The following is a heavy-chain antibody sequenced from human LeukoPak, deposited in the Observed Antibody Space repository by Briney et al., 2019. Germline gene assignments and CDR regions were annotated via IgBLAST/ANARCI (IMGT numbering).Heavy chain of an antibody. CDR1: GYTFTNYA. J-gene: IGHJ4*02. CDR3: ARGIGNERRVY. V-gene: IGHV7-4-1*02. Sequence: AASVKVSCKASGYTFTNYAINWVRQAPGQGLKWMGWIKTNTGNPTYAQGFTGRFVFSLDTSVSTAYLRISSLKAEDTAVYYCARGIGNERRVYWGQGTLVTVSS. CDR2: IKTNTGNP. D-gene: IGHD1-1*01.